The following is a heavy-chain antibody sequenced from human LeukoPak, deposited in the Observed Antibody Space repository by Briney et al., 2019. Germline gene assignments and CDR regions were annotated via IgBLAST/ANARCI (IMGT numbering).Heavy chain of an antibody. V-gene: IGHV4-34*01. J-gene: IGHJ5*02. CDR2: INHSGST. CDR1: GGSFSGYY. CDR3: ARHPGWLRLVWFDP. Sequence: PSETLSLTCAVYGGSFSGYYWSWIRQPPGKGLEWIGEINHSGSTNYNPSLKSRVTISVDTSKNQFSLKLSSVTAADTAVYYCARHPGWLRLVWFDPWGQGTLVTVSS. D-gene: IGHD5-12*01.